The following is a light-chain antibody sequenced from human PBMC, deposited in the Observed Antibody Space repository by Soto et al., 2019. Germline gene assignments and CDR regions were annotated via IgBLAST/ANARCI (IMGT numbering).Light chain of an antibody. Sequence: QSALTQPASVSGSPGQSITIFCTGTSSDIGIYNFVSWYQQHPGKAPKLMIYNVYSRPSGVSSRFSGSKSGNTASLTISWLQAEDEADYYCAAWDDSLRGLVFGGGTKLTVL. V-gene: IGLV2-14*03. CDR2: NVY. CDR3: AAWDDSLRGLV. J-gene: IGLJ2*01. CDR1: SSDIGIYNF.